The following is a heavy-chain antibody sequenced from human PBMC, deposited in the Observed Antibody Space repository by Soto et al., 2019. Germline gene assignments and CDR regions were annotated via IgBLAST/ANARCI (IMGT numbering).Heavy chain of an antibody. D-gene: IGHD3-16*01. Sequence: ASANLSVTSILSRDSISSGGYYWTWVRQRPGKGLEWIGYIRYSESTYYNPSLKSRLIVSIDTSKNQFSLRLSSVTAADTAVYFCTRGAWGYAFDVWGQGTMVT. CDR3: TRGAWGYAFDV. CDR2: IRYSEST. CDR1: RDSISSGGYY. V-gene: IGHV4-31*03. J-gene: IGHJ3*01.